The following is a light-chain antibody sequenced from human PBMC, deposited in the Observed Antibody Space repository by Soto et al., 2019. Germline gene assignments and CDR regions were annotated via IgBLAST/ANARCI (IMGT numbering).Light chain of an antibody. Sequence: DIQMTQSPSTLPASVGDGVTITCRASQSISSWLAWYQQKPGKAPNLLIYKASTLDSGVPSKFSGSGSGTEFTLTISSLQPDDFATYYCQQYNSYPLTFGLGTKLDIK. CDR2: KAS. CDR1: QSISSW. V-gene: IGKV1-5*03. CDR3: QQYNSYPLT. J-gene: IGKJ5*01.